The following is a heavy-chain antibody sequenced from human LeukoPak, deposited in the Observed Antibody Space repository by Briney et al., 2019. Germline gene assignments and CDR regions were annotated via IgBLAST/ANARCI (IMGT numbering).Heavy chain of an antibody. CDR2: INHSGST. D-gene: IGHD3-22*01. CDR1: GGSISSSNW. CDR3: AREGSSSGYYYSGVFDY. Sequence: SGTLSLTCAVSGGSISSSNWWSWVRQPPGKGLEWIGEINHSGSTNYNPSLKSRVTISVDTSKNQFSLKLSSVTAADTAVYYCAREGSSSGYYYSGVFDYWGQGTLVTVSS. V-gene: IGHV4-4*02. J-gene: IGHJ4*02.